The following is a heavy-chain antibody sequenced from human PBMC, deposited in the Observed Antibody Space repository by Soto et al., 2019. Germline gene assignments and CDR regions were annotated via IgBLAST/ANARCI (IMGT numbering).Heavy chain of an antibody. Sequence: QVQLVESGGGVVQPGRSLKLSCAASGFTFRTYAMHWVRQAPGKGLEWVAVISYDGSNTYYADSVKGRFTISRDSSKNTLYLQMNSLRTEDSAVYYCARDSETNGYSYDYIDYWGQGTLVTVSS. D-gene: IGHD5-18*01. CDR3: ARDSETNGYSYDYIDY. V-gene: IGHV3-30*04. J-gene: IGHJ4*02. CDR2: ISYDGSNT. CDR1: GFTFRTYA.